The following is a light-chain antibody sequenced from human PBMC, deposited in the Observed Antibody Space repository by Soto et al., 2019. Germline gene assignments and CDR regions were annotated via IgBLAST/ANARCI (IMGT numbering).Light chain of an antibody. Sequence: QSVLTQPPSASGTPGQRVTISCSGSSSNIGSNTVNWYQQLPGTAPKLLIYSNYQRPSGVPDRFSGSKSGTSASLAISGLQSEDEADYYCAAWDDSLNGYVFGTGTKLTVL. CDR2: SNY. J-gene: IGLJ1*01. CDR1: SSNIGSNT. V-gene: IGLV1-44*01. CDR3: AAWDDSLNGYV.